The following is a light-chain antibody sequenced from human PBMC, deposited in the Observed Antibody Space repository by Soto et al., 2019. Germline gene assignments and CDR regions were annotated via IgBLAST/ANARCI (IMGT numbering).Light chain of an antibody. J-gene: IGLJ1*01. V-gene: IGLV1-44*01. CDR2: SNN. CDR3: AAWDDSLNGNYV. CDR1: SSNIGSNT. Sequence: QSVLTQPPSASGTPGQRVTISCSGSSSNIGSNTVNWYQQLPGTAPKLLIYSNNQRPSGVPDRFSGSKSGTSASLAISGLQSEDAADYYGAAWDDSLNGNYVFGTGTKLTVL.